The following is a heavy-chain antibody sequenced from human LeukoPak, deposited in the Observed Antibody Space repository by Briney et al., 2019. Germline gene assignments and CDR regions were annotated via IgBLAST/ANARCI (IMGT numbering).Heavy chain of an antibody. CDR3: ARKAVGATSNYFDY. Sequence: SETLSLTCTVSDDSISDYYRGWIRQPPGKGLEWIGEINDSGSTNYNPSLKSRVTISVDTPKNQISLKLSSVTAADTAVYYCARKAVGATSNYFDYWGQGTLVTVSS. CDR1: DDSISDYY. V-gene: IGHV4-34*01. CDR2: INDSGST. J-gene: IGHJ4*02. D-gene: IGHD1-26*01.